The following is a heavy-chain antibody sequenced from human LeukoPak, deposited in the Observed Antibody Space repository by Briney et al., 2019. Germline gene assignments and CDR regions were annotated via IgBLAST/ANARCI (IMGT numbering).Heavy chain of an antibody. CDR2: ISSSSNYI. D-gene: IGHD3-10*01. CDR1: GFTFSSYS. Sequence: GGSLRLSCAASGFTFSSYSMNWVRQAPGKGLEWVSSISSSSNYIYYADSVKGRFTISRDNAKNSLNLQMNSLRAEDTAVYYCARDFSGRHHFDYWGQGTLVTVSS. J-gene: IGHJ4*02. CDR3: ARDFSGRHHFDY. V-gene: IGHV3-21*01.